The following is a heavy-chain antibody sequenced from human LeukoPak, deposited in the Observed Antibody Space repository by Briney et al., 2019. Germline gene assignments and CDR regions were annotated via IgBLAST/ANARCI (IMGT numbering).Heavy chain of an antibody. Sequence: PSETLSLTCTVSGGSLSSSSYYWGWIRQPPGKGLEWIGSIYYSGSTYYNPSLKSRLTISVDTSKNQFSLKLSSVTAADTAVYYCARHGYCSSTSCPGDAFDIWGQGTMVTVSS. J-gene: IGHJ3*02. CDR3: ARHGYCSSTSCPGDAFDI. D-gene: IGHD2-2*03. CDR1: GGSLSSSSYY. V-gene: IGHV4-39*01. CDR2: IYYSGST.